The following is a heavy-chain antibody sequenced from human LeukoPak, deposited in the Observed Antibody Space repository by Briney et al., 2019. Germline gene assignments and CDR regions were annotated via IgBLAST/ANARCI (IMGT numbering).Heavy chain of an antibody. Sequence: GGSLRLSCAASGFTFSSYAMSWVRQAPGKGLEWVSAISGSGGSTYYADSVKGRFTISRDNSKNTLYLQMNSLRAEDTAVYYCARDAKRRAYYYDSSGPYWGQGTLVTVSS. CDR2: ISGSGGST. CDR3: ARDAKRRAYYYDSSGPY. V-gene: IGHV3-23*01. J-gene: IGHJ4*02. D-gene: IGHD3-22*01. CDR1: GFTFSSYA.